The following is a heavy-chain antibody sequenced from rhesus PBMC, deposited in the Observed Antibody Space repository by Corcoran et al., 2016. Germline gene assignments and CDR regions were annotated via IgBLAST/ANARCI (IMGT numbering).Heavy chain of an antibody. Sequence: EVQLVESGGGLVQPGGSLRLSCAASGFTFSSYDMSWVRQALGKGLGWVSSIRNTGRTKYSADSVKGRFTNSRDNAKNSLSLQMNSLKTEDTAVYYCTRDVYCSGIYCYARFDVWGPGVLVTVSS. CDR3: TRDVYCSGIYCYARFDV. J-gene: IGHJ5-1*01. D-gene: IGHD2-27*01. CDR2: IRNTGRTK. V-gene: IGHV3S4*01. CDR1: GFTFSSYD.